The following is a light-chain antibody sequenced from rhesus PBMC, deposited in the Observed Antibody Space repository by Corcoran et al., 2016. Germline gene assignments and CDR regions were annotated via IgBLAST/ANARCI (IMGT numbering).Light chain of an antibody. Sequence: EIVMTQSPATLSLSPGERATLSCRASPSVSSSLAWYQQRPGQAPRLLIYGATSRATGIPDRFSGRGSGTEFTLTISSLGPEDFAVYYCQQYSNWPLTFGGGTKVEIK. CDR3: QQYSNWPLT. CDR1: PSVSSS. V-gene: IGKV3-42*03. CDR2: GAT. J-gene: IGKJ4*01.